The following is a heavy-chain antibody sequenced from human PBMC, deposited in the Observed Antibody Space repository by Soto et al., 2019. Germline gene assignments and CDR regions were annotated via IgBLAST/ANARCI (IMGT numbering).Heavy chain of an antibody. Sequence: GGSLRLSCAASGFTFSDYYMSWIRQAPGKGLEWVSYISSSGSSTYYADSVKGRFTISRDNSKNTLYLQMNSLRAEDTAVYYCAKDATRRGLDAFDIWGQGTLVTVSS. D-gene: IGHD5-12*01. CDR2: ISSSGSST. CDR3: AKDATRRGLDAFDI. CDR1: GFTFSDYY. V-gene: IGHV3-11*01. J-gene: IGHJ3*02.